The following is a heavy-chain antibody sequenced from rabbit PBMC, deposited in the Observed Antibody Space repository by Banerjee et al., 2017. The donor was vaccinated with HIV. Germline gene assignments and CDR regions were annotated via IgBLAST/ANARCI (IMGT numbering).Heavy chain of an antibody. CDR2: IYAGSGST. V-gene: IGHV1S43*01. Sequence: QSLEESGGDLVKPGASLTLTCTASGFTISSSYYMCWVRQAPGKGLEWIGCIYAGSGSTWYASWVNGRFTISSSTSLNTVDLKMTSLTVADTATYFCASDRDGDAGYGSLALWGQGTLVTVS. J-gene: IGHJ3*01. CDR1: GFTISSSYY. D-gene: IGHD7-1*01. CDR3: ASDRDGDAGYGSLAL.